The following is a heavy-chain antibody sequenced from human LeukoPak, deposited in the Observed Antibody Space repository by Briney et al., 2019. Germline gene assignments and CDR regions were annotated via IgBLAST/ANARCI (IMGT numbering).Heavy chain of an antibody. V-gene: IGHV1-18*01. CDR1: GGTFSSYA. D-gene: IGHD1-26*01. CDR2: ISAHNGDT. CDR3: ARDLKRTVGATTASDY. J-gene: IGHJ4*02. Sequence: ASVKVSCKASGGTFSSYAISWVRQAPGQGLEWMGWISAHNGDTNYAQKFQGRVSMTTDTSTSTGYMELRSLTSDDTAVYYCARDLKRTVGATTASDYWGQGTLVTVSS.